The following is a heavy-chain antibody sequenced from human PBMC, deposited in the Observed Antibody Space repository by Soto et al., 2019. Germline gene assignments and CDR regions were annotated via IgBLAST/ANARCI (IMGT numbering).Heavy chain of an antibody. CDR2: ISSDGSNK. V-gene: IGHV3-30*18. J-gene: IGHJ4*02. D-gene: IGHD1-26*01. Sequence: GGSLRLSCAASGFIFSNYGVHWVRQTPGKGLEWVAVISSDGSNKYYADSVKGRFTISRDNSKYTLYLQMNSLRPEDTAMYYCAKDRSGGSYYLFDYWGQGTLVTVSS. CDR1: GFIFSNYG. CDR3: AKDRSGGSYYLFDY.